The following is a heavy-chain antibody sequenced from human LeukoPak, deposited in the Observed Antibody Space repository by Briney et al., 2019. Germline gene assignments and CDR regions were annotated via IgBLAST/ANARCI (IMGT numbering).Heavy chain of an antibody. J-gene: IGHJ4*02. D-gene: IGHD3-10*01. Sequence: SETLSLTCAVSGGSISGSSYFWGWIRQPPEKGLGWIGSIYYSGNTYYNPSLKSRVTISVDTSKNQFSLKLSSVTAADTAVYYCARLKEGIDYWGQGTLVTVSS. CDR1: GGSISGSSYF. CDR3: ARLKEGIDY. CDR2: IYYSGNT. V-gene: IGHV4-39*01.